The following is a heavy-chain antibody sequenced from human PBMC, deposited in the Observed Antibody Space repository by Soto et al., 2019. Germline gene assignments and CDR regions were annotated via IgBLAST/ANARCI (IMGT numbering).Heavy chain of an antibody. V-gene: IGHV3-11*01. CDR1: GFTFSDYY. Sequence: QVQLVESGGGLVKPGGSLRLSCAASGFTFSDYYMSWIRQAPGKGLEWVSHISSSDSTIYYADSVKGRFTISRDNAKNSLYLQMNSLRVEDTAVYYCARDWPPDPRSSSSTYYYMDVWGKGTAVTVSS. CDR2: ISSSDSTI. D-gene: IGHD6-6*01. CDR3: ARDWPPDPRSSSSTYYYMDV. J-gene: IGHJ6*03.